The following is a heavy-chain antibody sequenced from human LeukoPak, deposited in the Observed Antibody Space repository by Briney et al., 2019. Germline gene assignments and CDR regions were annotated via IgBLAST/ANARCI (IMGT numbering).Heavy chain of an antibody. CDR1: GGSISSGSYY. D-gene: IGHD2-21*02. J-gene: IGHJ4*02. V-gene: IGHV4-39*01. CDR3: ARHIGGVTDY. Sequence: PSETLSLTCTVSGGSISSGSYYWSWIRQPPGKGLEWIGEINHSGSTNYNPSLKSRVTISVDTSKNQFSLKLSSVTAADTAVYYCARHIGGVTDYWGQGTLVTVSS. CDR2: INHSGST.